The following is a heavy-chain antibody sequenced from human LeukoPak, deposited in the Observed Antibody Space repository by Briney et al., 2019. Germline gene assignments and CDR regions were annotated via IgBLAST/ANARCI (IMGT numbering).Heavy chain of an antibody. J-gene: IGHJ3*01. V-gene: IGHV4-59*11. D-gene: IGHD3-22*01. Sequence: PTENVSTPFTVSGGTMSNLLWSGIRKKQGKGLEWIGYIYYSGSTNYNSSLTSRVTISVDTSKNPFSLKLRSVTSEDTSVYYCARVPYDSSAYYGYGALDLWRQGTMVTVSS. CDR2: IYYSGST. CDR1: GGTMSNLL. CDR3: ARVPYDSSAYYGYGALDL.